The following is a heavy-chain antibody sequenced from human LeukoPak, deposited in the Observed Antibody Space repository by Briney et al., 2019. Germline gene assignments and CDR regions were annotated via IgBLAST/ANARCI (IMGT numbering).Heavy chain of an antibody. Sequence: GSSVKVSCKASGGTFSSYAISWVRQAPGQGLEWMGGIIPIFGTANYAQKFQGRVTITADESTSTAYMELSSLRSEDTAVYYCASLRGYGSGSYYPWYMDVWGKGTTVTISS. V-gene: IGHV1-69*01. J-gene: IGHJ6*03. CDR1: GGTFSSYA. CDR2: IIPIFGTA. D-gene: IGHD3-10*01. CDR3: ASLRGYGSGSYYPWYMDV.